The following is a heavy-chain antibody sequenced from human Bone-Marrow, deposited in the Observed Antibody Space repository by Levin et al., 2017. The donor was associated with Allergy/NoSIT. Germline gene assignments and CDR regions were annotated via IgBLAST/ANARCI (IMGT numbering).Heavy chain of an antibody. D-gene: IGHD3-16*01. V-gene: IGHV3-21*01. J-gene: IGHJ4*01. CDR3: ATSVGGTVY. CDR2: IRGSSSYI. Sequence: GGSLRLSCAASGFPFSSYNIHWVRQAPGKGLECVSFIRGSSSYIYYADSVGGRFTLSRDNAKNSVHLQMNSLGADDTAVYYGATSVGGTVYWGHGSLVTVSS. CDR1: GFPFSSYN.